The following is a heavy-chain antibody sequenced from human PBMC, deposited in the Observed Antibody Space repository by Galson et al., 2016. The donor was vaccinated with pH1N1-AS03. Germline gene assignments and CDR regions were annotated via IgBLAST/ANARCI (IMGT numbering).Heavy chain of an antibody. V-gene: IGHV1-3*01. CDR2: INADNGNT. D-gene: IGHD3-22*01. Sequence: SVKVYCKASGYTFTTYAMHWVRQAPGQRLEWMGWINADNGNTKYSQKFQGRVTITRDTSASTAYMELSRLRSEDTAVYYCARDYYDSSGYYVYFDYWGQGTLVTVSS. J-gene: IGHJ4*02. CDR3: ARDYYDSSGYYVYFDY. CDR1: GYTFTTYA.